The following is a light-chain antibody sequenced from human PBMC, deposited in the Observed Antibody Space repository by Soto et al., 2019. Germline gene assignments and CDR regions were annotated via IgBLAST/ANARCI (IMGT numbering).Light chain of an antibody. Sequence: EVVLTQSPATLSLSPGERATLSCRVSQSISNFLAWYQQRPGQTPRLLIYDSSIRAAGFPARFSGSGSGTDFTLTINNLEPEDFAVYFCQQRSSRPLTFGGGTKVEI. J-gene: IGKJ4*01. V-gene: IGKV3-11*01. CDR3: QQRSSRPLT. CDR2: DSS. CDR1: QSISNF.